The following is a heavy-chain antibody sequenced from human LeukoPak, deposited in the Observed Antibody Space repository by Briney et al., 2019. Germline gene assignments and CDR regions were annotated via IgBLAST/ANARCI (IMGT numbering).Heavy chain of an antibody. Sequence: PGGSLRLSCAASGFTFCSYGMHWVRQAPGKGLEWVAFIRYDGSNKYYADSVKGRFTISRDNSKNTLYLQMNSLRAEDTAVYYCAKGRRFLEWLFDYWGQGTLVTVSS. J-gene: IGHJ4*02. CDR1: GFTFCSYG. CDR2: IRYDGSNK. D-gene: IGHD3-3*01. V-gene: IGHV3-30*02. CDR3: AKGRRFLEWLFDY.